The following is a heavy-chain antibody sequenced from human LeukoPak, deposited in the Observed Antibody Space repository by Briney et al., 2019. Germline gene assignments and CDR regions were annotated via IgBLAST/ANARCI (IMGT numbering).Heavy chain of an antibody. J-gene: IGHJ4*02. CDR3: AREGYYDSSGYYPLGY. D-gene: IGHD3-22*01. V-gene: IGHV4-4*07. Sequence: SETLSLTCTVSGGSISSYYWSWIRQPAGKGLEWIGRIYTSGSTNYNSSLKSRVTMSVDTSKNQFSLKLSSVTAADTAVYYCAREGYYDSSGYYPLGYWGQGTLVTVSS. CDR1: GGSISSYY. CDR2: IYTSGST.